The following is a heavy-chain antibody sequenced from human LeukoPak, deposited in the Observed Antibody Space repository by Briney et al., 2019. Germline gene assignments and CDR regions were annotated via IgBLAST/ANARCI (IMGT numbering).Heavy chain of an antibody. V-gene: IGHV3-30-3*01. D-gene: IGHD6-13*01. CDR2: MSYDGSNK. CDR3: ARGGGSEQQIFLIDY. CDR1: GFTFSSYA. Sequence: PGGSLRLSCAASGFTFSSYAMHWVRQAPGKGLEWVAVMSYDGSNKYYAGSVKGRFTISRDNSKNTLYLQMNSLRAEDTAVYYCARGGGSEQQIFLIDYWGQGTLVTVSS. J-gene: IGHJ4*02.